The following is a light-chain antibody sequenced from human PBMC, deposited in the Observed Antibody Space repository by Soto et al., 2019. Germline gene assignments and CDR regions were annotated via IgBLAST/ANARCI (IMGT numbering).Light chain of an antibody. CDR3: QSYDSSLSGYV. V-gene: IGLV1-40*01. CDR1: SSNIGAGYD. Sequence: QSVLTQPPSVSGAPGQRVTVSCTGSSSNIGAGYDVHWYQQLPGTAPKLLIYANSNRPSGVPGPFSGSKSGTSASLAITGLQAEDEADYYCQSYDSSLSGYVFGSGTKLTVL. CDR2: ANS. J-gene: IGLJ1*01.